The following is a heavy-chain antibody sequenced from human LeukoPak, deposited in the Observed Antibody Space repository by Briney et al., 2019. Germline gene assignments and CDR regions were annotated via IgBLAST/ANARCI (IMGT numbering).Heavy chain of an antibody. Sequence: ASVKVSCKASGYTFTSNGISWVRQAPGQGLEWMGWISTDNGDTKYGKKFQGRVIMTTDTSTSTTYMEVRSLRSDDTAVYYCARDDDYNPLVHWGQGTLVTVSS. CDR3: ARDDDYNPLVH. V-gene: IGHV1-18*01. CDR2: ISTDNGDT. J-gene: IGHJ4*02. CDR1: GYTFTSNG. D-gene: IGHD4/OR15-4a*01.